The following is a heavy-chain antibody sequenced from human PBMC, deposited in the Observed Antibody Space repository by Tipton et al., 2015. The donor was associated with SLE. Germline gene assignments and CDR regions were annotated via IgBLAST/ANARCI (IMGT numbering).Heavy chain of an antibody. CDR3: AREGPGGYDFWSGSTAPADY. J-gene: IGHJ4*02. Sequence: QSGAEVKKPGASVKVSCKASGYTFTNYGISWVRQAPGQGLEWMGWISAYNGNTNYAQKLQGRVTMTTDTSTSTAYMELRSLRSDDTAVYYCAREGPGGYDFWSGSTAPADYWGQGTLVTVSS. V-gene: IGHV1-18*01. CDR2: ISAYNGNT. CDR1: GYTFTNYG. D-gene: IGHD3-3*01.